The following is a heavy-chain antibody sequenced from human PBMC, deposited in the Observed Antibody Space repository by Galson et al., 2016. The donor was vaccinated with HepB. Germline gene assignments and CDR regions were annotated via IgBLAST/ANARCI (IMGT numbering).Heavy chain of an antibody. V-gene: IGHV3-53*01. J-gene: IGHJ4*02. D-gene: IGHD5-12*01. Sequence: SLRLSCAASGFIVNNNYMNWVRQAPGKGLEWVSVIYSSGSTFYADSVKGRFTISRDNSKNTLYLQMNSLRAEDTAVYYCARGHVDGNAAPDFWGQGTLVTVSS. CDR2: IYSSGST. CDR1: GFIVNNNY. CDR3: ARGHVDGNAAPDF.